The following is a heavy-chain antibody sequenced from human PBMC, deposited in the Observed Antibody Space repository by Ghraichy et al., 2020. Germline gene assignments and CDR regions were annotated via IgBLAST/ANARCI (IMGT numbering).Heavy chain of an antibody. CDR1: GFTFSSYA. D-gene: IGHD3-22*01. CDR3: ARVPDQYYYDSSEKLYYFDY. CDR2: ISGSGGST. Sequence: LSLTCAASGFTFSSYAMSWVRQAPGKGLEWVSAISGSGGSTYYADSVKGRFTISRDNSKNTLYLQMNSLRAEDTAVYYCARVPDQYYYDSSEKLYYFDYWGQGTLVTVSS. J-gene: IGHJ4*02. V-gene: IGHV3-23*01.